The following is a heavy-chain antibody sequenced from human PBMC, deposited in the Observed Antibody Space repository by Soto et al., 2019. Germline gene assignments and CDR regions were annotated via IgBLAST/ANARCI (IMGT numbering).Heavy chain of an antibody. CDR1: GGSIRSGGYY. V-gene: IGHV4-31*03. CDR2: IYYSGNT. Sequence: ASETLSLTCTVSGGSIRSGGYYWSWVRQNPRKGLEWIGNIYYSGNTYYNPSLKSRLTISLDTSKNQFSLNLSSVTAADTAVYYCARDRLMATAGTARHYFGLDVWGQGTTVTVS. J-gene: IGHJ6*02. CDR3: ARDRLMATAGTARHYFGLDV. D-gene: IGHD5-18*01.